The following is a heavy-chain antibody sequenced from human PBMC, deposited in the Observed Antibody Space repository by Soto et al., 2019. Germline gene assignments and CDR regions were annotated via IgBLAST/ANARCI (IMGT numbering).Heavy chain of an antibody. J-gene: IGHJ6*03. V-gene: IGHV1-18*01. CDR2: IRPYNGDT. Sequence: QAHLVQSGSEVKRPGASVKVSCKASGYSFSSYGIVWVRQAPGQGLEWMDWIRPYNGDTNSAQKFQGRVTLTTDTSTSTAYMELRSLRYDDTAVYYCARRAEDHYFYYMGVWGKGTTVTVSS. CDR3: ARRAEDHYFYYMGV. D-gene: IGHD1-26*01. CDR1: GYSFSSYG.